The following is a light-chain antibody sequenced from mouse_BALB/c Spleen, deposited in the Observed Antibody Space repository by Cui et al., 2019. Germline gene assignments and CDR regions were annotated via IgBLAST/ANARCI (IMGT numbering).Light chain of an antibody. Sequence: ENVLTQSPAIMSASLGEQVTMSCRASSSVNYMYWYQQKSEASPKLWIYYTSNLAPGVPARFSGSGSGNSYSLTISSMEGEDAATYYCQQFTSSPSTFGGGTKLEIK. CDR1: SSVNY. J-gene: IGKJ2*01. V-gene: IGKV4-50*01. CDR3: QQFTSSPST. CDR2: YTS.